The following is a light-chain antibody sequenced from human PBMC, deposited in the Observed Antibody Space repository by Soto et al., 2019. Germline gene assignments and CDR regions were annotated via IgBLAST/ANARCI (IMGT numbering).Light chain of an antibody. Sequence: EIVLTQSPATLSFSPGERATLSCRAIQSIGYYLAWYQEKPGQAPRLLIYDASIRATGIPARFSGSWSGTDFTLTINGLEPEDSAVYYCQQRGNWPPTWTFGQGTKVDIK. J-gene: IGKJ1*01. CDR2: DAS. CDR1: QSIGYY. CDR3: QQRGNWPPTWT. V-gene: IGKV3-11*01.